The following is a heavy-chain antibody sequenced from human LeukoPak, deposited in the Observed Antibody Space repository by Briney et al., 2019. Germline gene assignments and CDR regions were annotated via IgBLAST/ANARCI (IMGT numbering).Heavy chain of an antibody. Sequence: PETLSLTCTVAAGSISSRRSYWGRLRQPPGKGLEGIGRIYYSGSTYYSPSLKSRVPISVDTSKNQFSLKLSSVIATDTAVYYCARQATIFGVANNWFDPWGQGTLVTVSS. V-gene: IGHV4-39*01. J-gene: IGHJ5*02. CDR1: AGSISSRRSY. CDR3: ARQATIFGVANNWFDP. D-gene: IGHD3-3*01. CDR2: IYYSGST.